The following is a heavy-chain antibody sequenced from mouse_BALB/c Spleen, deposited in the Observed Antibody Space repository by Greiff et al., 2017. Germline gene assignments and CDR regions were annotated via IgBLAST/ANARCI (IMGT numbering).Heavy chain of an antibody. V-gene: IGHV1-4*01. CDR3: ARPATYWYFDV. CDR2: INPSSGYT. CDR1: GYTFTSYT. D-gene: IGHD1-2*01. J-gene: IGHJ1*01. Sequence: VQLQQSGAELARPGASVKMSCKASGYTFTSYTMHWVKQRPGQGLEWIGYINPSSGYTNYNQKFKDKATLTADKSSSTAYMQLSSLTSEDSAVYYCARPATYWYFDVWGAGTTVTVSS.